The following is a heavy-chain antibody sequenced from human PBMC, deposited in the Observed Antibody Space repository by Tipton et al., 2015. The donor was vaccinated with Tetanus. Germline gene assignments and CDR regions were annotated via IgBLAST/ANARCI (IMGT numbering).Heavy chain of an antibody. D-gene: IGHD2-2*01. Sequence: QLVQSGPEVKKPGSSVKVSCKSSGGPFYKHGIDWVRQAPGQGLEWMGGIIPIFGTAKYAQKFQGRVTITADESTSTAYMELSSLRSEDTAVYYCARKWDIVAVSAANYYGLDVWGQGTTVTVSS. CDR2: IIPIFGTA. V-gene: IGHV1-69*01. CDR1: GGPFYKHG. CDR3: ARKWDIVAVSAANYYGLDV. J-gene: IGHJ6*02.